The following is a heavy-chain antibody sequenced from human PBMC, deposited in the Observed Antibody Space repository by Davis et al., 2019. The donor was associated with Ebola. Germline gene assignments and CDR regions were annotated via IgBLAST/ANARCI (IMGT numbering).Heavy chain of an antibody. J-gene: IGHJ4*02. D-gene: IGHD7-27*01. CDR3: AKERWGFALDY. CDR1: GFTFRNHA. Sequence: GESLKISCAASGFTFRNHAMSWVRQAPGKGLAWVSSISDSGETTRYADSVKGRFTISRDNSKNTLYLQMNSLRAEDTAVYYCAKERWGFALDYWGQGTLVTVSS. V-gene: IGHV3-23*01. CDR2: ISDSGETT.